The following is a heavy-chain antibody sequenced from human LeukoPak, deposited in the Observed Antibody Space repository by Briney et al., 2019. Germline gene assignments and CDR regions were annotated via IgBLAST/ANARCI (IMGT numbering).Heavy chain of an antibody. D-gene: IGHD3-10*01. V-gene: IGHV1-69*01. CDR2: IIPIFGTA. J-gene: IGHJ5*02. CDR1: GGTFSSYA. Sequence: SVKVSCKASGGTFSSYAISWVRQAPGQGLEWMGGIIPIFGTANYAQKFQGRVTITADESTSTAHMELSSLRSEDTAVYYCARDLGITMVRGVNWFDPWGQGTLVTVSS. CDR3: ARDLGITMVRGVNWFDP.